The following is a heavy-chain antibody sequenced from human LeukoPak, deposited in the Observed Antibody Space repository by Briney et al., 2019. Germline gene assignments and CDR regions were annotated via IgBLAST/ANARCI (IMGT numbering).Heavy chain of an antibody. D-gene: IGHD3-10*01. Sequence: ASVKVSCKASGYTFTGYYMHWVRQAPGQGLEWMGWINPNSGGTNYAQKFQGRVTMTRDTSISTAYLELSRLRSDDQGVYYCARGGLVRGVIYYWGQGTLVTVSS. CDR3: ARGGLVRGVIYY. CDR2: INPNSGGT. V-gene: IGHV1-2*02. J-gene: IGHJ4*02. CDR1: GYTFTGYY.